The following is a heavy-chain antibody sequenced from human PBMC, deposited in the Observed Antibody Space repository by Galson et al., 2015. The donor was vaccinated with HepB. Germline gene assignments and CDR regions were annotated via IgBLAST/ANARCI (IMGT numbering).Heavy chain of an antibody. Sequence: LSLTCTVSGGSICSYYWSWIRQPPGKGLEWIGYIYYSGSTNYNPSLKSRVTISVDTSKNQFSLKLSSVTAADTAAYYCAKRMVRGVTPYWGMDVWGQGTTVTVSS. CDR1: GGSICSYY. CDR3: AKRMVRGVTPYWGMDV. J-gene: IGHJ6*02. V-gene: IGHV4-59*08. D-gene: IGHD3-10*01. CDR2: IYYSGST.